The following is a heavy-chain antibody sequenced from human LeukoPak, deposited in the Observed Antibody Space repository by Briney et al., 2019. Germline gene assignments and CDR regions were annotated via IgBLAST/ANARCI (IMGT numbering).Heavy chain of an antibody. V-gene: IGHV3-53*01. Sequence: GGSLRLSCAASGFTVSSNYMSWVRQAPGKGLEWVSVIYSGGSTYYADSVKGRFTISRDNSKNTLYLQMNSLRAEDTAVYYCARVEYSSSGFDPWGQGTLVTVSS. CDR2: IYSGGST. CDR1: GFTVSSNY. D-gene: IGHD6-6*01. J-gene: IGHJ5*02. CDR3: ARVEYSSSGFDP.